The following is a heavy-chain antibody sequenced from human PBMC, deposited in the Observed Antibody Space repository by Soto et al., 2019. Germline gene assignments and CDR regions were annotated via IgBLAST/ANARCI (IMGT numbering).Heavy chain of an antibody. CDR2: MNPDSGNT. D-gene: IGHD4-17*01. Sequence: ASVKVSCKSSGYTFTNYDINWVRQSPGQGLEWMGWMNPDSGNTGYAQKFRGRVTMTRDTPMSTAYMDLSGLRSEDTAVYYCARGPSDYGDYDYYFNGMDVWGQGTTVTVSS. CDR3: ARGPSDYGDYDYYFNGMDV. J-gene: IGHJ6*02. V-gene: IGHV1-8*01. CDR1: GYTFTNYD.